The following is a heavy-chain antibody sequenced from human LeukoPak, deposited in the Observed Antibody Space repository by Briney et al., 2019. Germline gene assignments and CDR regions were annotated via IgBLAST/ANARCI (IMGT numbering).Heavy chain of an antibody. CDR1: GYSFNSFW. CDR3: ARLRTYGDYALNY. J-gene: IGHJ4*02. CDR2: IYPGDSDT. Sequence: GESLKISCRGSGYSFNSFWIGWVRQMPGKGLEWMGIIYPGDSDTRYSPSFQGQVAISADKSISTAYLQWSSLKASDSAMYYCARLRTYGDYALNYWGQGTLVTVSS. D-gene: IGHD4-17*01. V-gene: IGHV5-51*01.